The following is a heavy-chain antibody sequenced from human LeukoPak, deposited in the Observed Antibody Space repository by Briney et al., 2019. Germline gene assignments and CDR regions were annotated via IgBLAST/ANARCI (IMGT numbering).Heavy chain of an antibody. CDR2: INSDGSST. CDR3: ARDLSGVTGYTYGRGIDY. D-gene: IGHD5-18*01. J-gene: IGHJ4*02. V-gene: IGHV3-74*01. Sequence: PGGSLRLSCAASGFTFSSYWMHWVRQAPGKGLVWVSHINSDGSSTNYADSVKGRFTISRDNARNTLYLQMNSLRAEDTAVYYCARDLSGVTGYTYGRGIDYWGQGTLVTVSS. CDR1: GFTFSSYW.